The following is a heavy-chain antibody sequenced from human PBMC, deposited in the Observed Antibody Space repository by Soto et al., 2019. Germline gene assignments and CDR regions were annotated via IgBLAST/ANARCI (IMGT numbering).Heavy chain of an antibody. Sequence: PSETLSLTCTVSGGSITSGNSYSWSWIRQPPGKGLEWIGSISRSGSTSYNPSLKGRVTMSVDKSKNQFSLKLSSVTAADTAVFYFARAVAPYLGTWFDPWGQGTLVTVSS. D-gene: IGHD3-16*01. CDR2: ISRSGST. V-gene: IGHV4-30-2*01. J-gene: IGHJ5*02. CDR1: GGSITSGNSYS. CDR3: ARAVAPYLGTWFDP.